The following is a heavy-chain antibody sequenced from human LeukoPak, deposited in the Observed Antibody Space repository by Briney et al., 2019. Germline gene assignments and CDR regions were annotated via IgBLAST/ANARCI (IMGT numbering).Heavy chain of an antibody. CDR2: ISYDGSNK. V-gene: IGHV3-30*04. Sequence: GGSLRLSCAASGFTFSSYAMHWVRQAPGKGLEWVAVISYDGSNKYYADSVKGRFTISRDNSKNTLYLQMNSLRAEDTAVYYCARAGDYAMLCLDWGQGTLVTVSS. CDR3: ARAGDYAMLCLD. J-gene: IGHJ4*02. CDR1: GFTFSSYA. D-gene: IGHD3-16*01.